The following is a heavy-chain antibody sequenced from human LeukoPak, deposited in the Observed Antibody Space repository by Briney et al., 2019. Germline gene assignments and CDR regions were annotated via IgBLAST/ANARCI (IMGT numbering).Heavy chain of an antibody. CDR3: ARDTHRGSPTPDY. V-gene: IGHV1-2*02. Sequence: ASVKVSCKASGYTFTGYYMHWVRQAPGQGLEWMGWINPNSGGTNYAQKFQGRVTMTRDTSISTAYMELSRLRSDDTAVYYCARDTHRGSPTPDYWGQGTLVTVSS. D-gene: IGHD3-16*01. CDR1: GYTFTGYY. CDR2: INPNSGGT. J-gene: IGHJ4*02.